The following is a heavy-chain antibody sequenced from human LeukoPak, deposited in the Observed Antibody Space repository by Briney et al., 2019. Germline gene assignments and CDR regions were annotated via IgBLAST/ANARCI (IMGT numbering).Heavy chain of an antibody. Sequence: GGSLRLSCVVSGISFSSYWMSWVRQAPGKGLEWVANINQDGSEKYYLDSVKGRFAISRDNAKNSLYLQMNNLRAEDTAVYYCAGGGGPYFDSWGQGTLATVSS. D-gene: IGHD6-25*01. V-gene: IGHV3-7*04. CDR3: AGGGGPYFDS. J-gene: IGHJ4*02. CDR2: INQDGSEK. CDR1: GISFSSYW.